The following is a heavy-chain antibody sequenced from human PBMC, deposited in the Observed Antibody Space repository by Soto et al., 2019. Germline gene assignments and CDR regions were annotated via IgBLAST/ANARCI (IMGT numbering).Heavy chain of an antibody. CDR2: INQDGSQK. CDR1: GFSFSSYW. J-gene: IGHJ4*02. V-gene: IGHV3-7*03. CDR3: ARGMSTPGIEW. D-gene: IGHD2-15*01. Sequence: EVQLVESGGGLVQPGGSLRLSCAASGFSFSSYWMNWVRQAPGKGLEWVANINQDGSQKSFVDSVKGRFTISSDNAKNSLYLQMNSLGAEDTAVYFCARGMSTPGIEWWGQGTLVTVSS.